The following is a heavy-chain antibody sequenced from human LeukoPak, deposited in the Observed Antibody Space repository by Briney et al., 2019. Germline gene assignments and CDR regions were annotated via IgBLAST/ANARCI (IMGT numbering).Heavy chain of an antibody. D-gene: IGHD6-13*01. Sequence: GGSLRLSCAASGFTFSSYAMSWVRQAPGKGLEWVSAISGSGGSTYYADSVKGRFTISRDNSKNTLYLQMNSLRAEDTAVYYCARVEGIAAAEDYFDYWGQGTLVTVSS. CDR1: GFTFSSYA. J-gene: IGHJ4*02. CDR2: ISGSGGST. CDR3: ARVEGIAAAEDYFDY. V-gene: IGHV3-23*01.